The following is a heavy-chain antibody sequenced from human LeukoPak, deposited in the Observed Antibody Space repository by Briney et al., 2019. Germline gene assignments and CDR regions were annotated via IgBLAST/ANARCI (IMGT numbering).Heavy chain of an antibody. CDR1: GGSFSGYY. CDR3: ARHNYDYVWGSYRYGNYFDY. CDR2: INHSGST. V-gene: IGHV4-34*01. D-gene: IGHD3-16*02. J-gene: IGHJ4*02. Sequence: SETLSLTCAVYGGSFSGYYWSWIRQPPGKGLEWIGEINHSGSTNYNPSLKSRVTISVDTSKNQFSLKLSSVTAADTAVYYCARHNYDYVWGSYRYGNYFDYWGQGTLVTVSS.